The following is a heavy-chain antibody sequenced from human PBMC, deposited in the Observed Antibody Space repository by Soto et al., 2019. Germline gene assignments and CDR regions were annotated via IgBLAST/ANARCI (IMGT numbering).Heavy chain of an antibody. J-gene: IGHJ3*02. D-gene: IGHD3-22*01. CDR1: GFTFDDYA. CDR2: ISWNSGSI. CDR3: AKDRGGYLDDAFDI. V-gene: IGHV3-9*01. Sequence: EVQLVESGGGLVQPGRSLRLSCAASGFTFDDYAMHWVRQAPGKGLEWVSGISWNSGSIGYVDSVKGRFTISRDNAKNSLYLQMNSLRAEDTALYYCAKDRGGYLDDAFDIWGQGTMVTVSS.